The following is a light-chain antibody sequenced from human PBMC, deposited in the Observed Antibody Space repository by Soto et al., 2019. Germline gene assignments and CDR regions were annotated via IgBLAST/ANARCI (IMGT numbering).Light chain of an antibody. J-gene: IGLJ2*01. V-gene: IGLV2-23*01. CDR3: CSYAGETTLV. Sequence: QSALTQPASVSGSPGQSITISCTGTSSDVGSYNLVSWYQQYPGKAPKLMIYEGSKRPSGVSNRFSGSKSGNTASLTISGHQAEDEADYYCCSYAGETTLVLGGGTQLTVL. CDR1: SSDVGSYNL. CDR2: EGS.